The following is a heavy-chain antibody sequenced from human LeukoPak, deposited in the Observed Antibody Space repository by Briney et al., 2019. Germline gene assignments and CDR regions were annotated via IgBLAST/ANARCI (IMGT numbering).Heavy chain of an antibody. CDR2: IKSKTDGGTT. D-gene: IGHD1-26*01. J-gene: IGHJ4*02. CDR3: AKGDTTWELPHDY. V-gene: IGHV3-15*01. Sequence: GGPLRLSCAASGFTFSNAWMSWVRQAPGKGLEWVGRIKSKTDGGTTDYAAPVKGRFTISRDDSKNTLYLQMNSLRAEDTAVYYCAKGDTTWELPHDYWGQGTLVTVSS. CDR1: GFTFSNAW.